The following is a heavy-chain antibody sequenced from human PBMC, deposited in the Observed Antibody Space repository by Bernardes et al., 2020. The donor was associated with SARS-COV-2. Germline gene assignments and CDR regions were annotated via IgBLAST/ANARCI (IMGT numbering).Heavy chain of an antibody. CDR1: GFTFSNYL. Sequence: GGSLRLSCAASGFTFSNYLFSWVRQAPGKGLVWVSHVSYDGSSANYADSVRGRFTISRDNAKNTLYLQMNSLRAEDTAVYYCANGLASWGQGTLVTVSS. J-gene: IGHJ5*02. D-gene: IGHD2-21*01. V-gene: IGHV3-74*01. CDR3: ANGLAS. CDR2: VSYDGSSA.